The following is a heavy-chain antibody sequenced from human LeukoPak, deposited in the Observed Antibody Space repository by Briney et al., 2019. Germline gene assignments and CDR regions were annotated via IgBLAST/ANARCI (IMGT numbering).Heavy chain of an antibody. D-gene: IGHD2-21*02. Sequence: ASVKVSCKASGYTFTSYGISWVRQAPGQGLEWMGWISAYNGNTNYAQKFQGRVTMTRDTSTSTVYMELSSLRSEDTAVYYCARERGYCGGDCSGFDYWGQGTLVTVSS. CDR3: ARERGYCGGDCSGFDY. CDR1: GYTFTSYG. J-gene: IGHJ4*02. CDR2: ISAYNGNT. V-gene: IGHV1-18*01.